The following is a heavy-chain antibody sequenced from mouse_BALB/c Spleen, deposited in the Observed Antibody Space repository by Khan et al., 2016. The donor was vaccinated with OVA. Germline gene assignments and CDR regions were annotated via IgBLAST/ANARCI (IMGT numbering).Heavy chain of an antibody. CDR3: TRGGYGSTFAY. Sequence: QVQLQQSGAELVKPGASVKLSCKASGYTFTSYYMYWVKQRPGQGLEWIGEINPSNGGTNVNEKFKNKATLTVDKSSSTAYMELSSLTSEDSAVYYCTRGGYGSTFAYWGQGTLVTVSA. CDR2: INPSNGGT. D-gene: IGHD1-1*01. CDR1: GYTFTSYY. V-gene: IGHV1S81*02. J-gene: IGHJ3*01.